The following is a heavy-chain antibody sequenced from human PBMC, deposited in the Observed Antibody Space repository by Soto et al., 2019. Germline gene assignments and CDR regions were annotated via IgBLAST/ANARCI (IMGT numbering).Heavy chain of an antibody. V-gene: IGHV4-59*01. CDR3: ARFRRNYFDY. J-gene: IGHJ4*02. D-gene: IGHD3-10*01. CDR2: INYVGRTS. CDR1: GDSMSGFY. Sequence: SETLSLTCTVSGDSMSGFYWSWIRQTPGTGLEWIGYINYVGRTSYYSPSLQSRVTISLDSSKNQFSLILSSVTAADTAVYFCARFRRNYFDYWGQGTQVTVAS.